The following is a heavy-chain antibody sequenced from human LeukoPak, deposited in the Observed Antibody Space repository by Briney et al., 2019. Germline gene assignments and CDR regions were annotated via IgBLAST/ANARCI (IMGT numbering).Heavy chain of an antibody. J-gene: IGHJ3*02. CDR2: ISAFNGNT. D-gene: IGHD2-2*02. Sequence: ASVKVSCTTSGYIFTSYGISWVRQAPGQGLECVGWISAFNGNTNYAQKFQGRVTITTDESTSTAYMELSSLRPEDTAVYYCARGLDIVVVPAAIRGGHDAFDIWGQGTMVTVSS. V-gene: IGHV1-18*01. CDR3: ARGLDIVVVPAAIRGGHDAFDI. CDR1: GYIFTSYG.